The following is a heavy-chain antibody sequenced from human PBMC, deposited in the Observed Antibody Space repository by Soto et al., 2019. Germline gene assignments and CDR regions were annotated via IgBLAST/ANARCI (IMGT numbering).Heavy chain of an antibody. V-gene: IGHV3-66*01. J-gene: IGHJ6*03. CDR2: IYSGGST. CDR3: ARDLLQYRHYYSYYMDV. Sequence: GGSLRLSCAASGFTVSSNYMSWVRQAPGKGLEWVSVIYSGGSTYYADSVKGRFTISRDNSKNTLYLQMNSLRAEDTAVYYCARDLLQYRHYYSYYMDVWGKGPTVTVSS. CDR1: GFTVSSNY. D-gene: IGHD4-4*01.